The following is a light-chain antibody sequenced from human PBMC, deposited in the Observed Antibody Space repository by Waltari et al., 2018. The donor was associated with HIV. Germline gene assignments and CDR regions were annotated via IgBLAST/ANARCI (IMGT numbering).Light chain of an antibody. CDR3: AAWDDSLSGPV. CDR1: SSTIGSNS. CDR2: RNN. V-gene: IGLV1-47*01. J-gene: IGLJ3*02. Sequence: QSVLTPPPSASGTPGQRVTISCSGRSSTIGSNSVYWYQQLPGTTPKLLIYRNNQRPAGVPDRFSGSKSGTSASLAISGLRSEDEADYYCAAWDDSLSGPVFGGGTKLTVL.